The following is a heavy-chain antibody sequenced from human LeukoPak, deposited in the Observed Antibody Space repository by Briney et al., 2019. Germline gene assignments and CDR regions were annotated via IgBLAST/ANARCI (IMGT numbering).Heavy chain of an antibody. D-gene: IGHD1-26*01. CDR2: ITWHSGSR. CDR3: ARDPVEWELLLDY. V-gene: IGHV3-9*01. J-gene: IGHJ4*02. CDR1: GFTFDDYA. Sequence: GGSLRLSCAASGFTFDDYAMHWVRQAPGKGLEWVSGITWHSGSRGYADSVKGRFTISRDNARNSVYLQMASLRVEDTAVYYCARDPVEWELLLDYWGQGTLVTVSS.